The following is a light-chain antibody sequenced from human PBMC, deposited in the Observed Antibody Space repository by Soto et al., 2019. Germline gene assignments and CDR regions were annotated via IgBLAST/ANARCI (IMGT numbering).Light chain of an antibody. CDR3: QQCSDWPLIT. V-gene: IGKV3-15*01. Sequence: EIVMTQSPATLSVSPGERATLSCRASQSVSSYLAWYQQKPGQAPRLLIYGASTRATGVPARFSGSGSGTEFTLTTSSLQSADFAVYYCQQCSDWPLITFGQGTRLEAK. CDR1: QSVSSY. CDR2: GAS. J-gene: IGKJ5*01.